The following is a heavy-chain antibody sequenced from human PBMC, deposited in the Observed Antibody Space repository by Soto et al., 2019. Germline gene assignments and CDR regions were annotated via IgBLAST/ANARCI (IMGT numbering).Heavy chain of an antibody. CDR1: RGSVSSQTHF. D-gene: IGHD1-26*01. V-gene: IGHV4-61*01. CDR2: KYSSGIS. J-gene: IGHJ4*02. Sequence: HVHLQESGPGLLKPSETLSLTCTVTRGSVSSQTHFWTWIRQPPGKGLEWIGYKYSSGISNYNPSLQRRVTISVDTSKHQFSLRLTSVTAADTAVYFCVREDISGTYSIDAWGQGALVTVSS. CDR3: VREDISGTYSIDA.